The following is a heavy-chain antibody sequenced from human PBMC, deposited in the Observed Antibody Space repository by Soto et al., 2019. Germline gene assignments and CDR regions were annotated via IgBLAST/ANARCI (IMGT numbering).Heavy chain of an antibody. D-gene: IGHD1-26*01. CDR1: GYSISSSNW. CDR2: IYYSGTT. J-gene: IGHJ4*02. Sequence: QVQLQESGPGLVKPSDTLSLTCAVSGYSISSSNWWGWIRQPPGKGLEWIGYIYYSGTTYYNPSLKSRVTMSEDTSKNQFALKLTSVTAVDTAVYYCARREIQGPIDYWGQGTLVTVSS. V-gene: IGHV4-28*01. CDR3: ARREIQGPIDY.